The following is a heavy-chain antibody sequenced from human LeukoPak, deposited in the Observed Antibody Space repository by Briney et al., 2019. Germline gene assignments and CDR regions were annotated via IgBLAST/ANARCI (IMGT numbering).Heavy chain of an antibody. V-gene: IGHV3-7*01. J-gene: IGHJ4*02. Sequence: GGSLRLSCAASEFTFSAYWMSWVRQAPGKGLERVATVKQDGSEKYYMDSVKGRFTISRDNAKNSLYLQMNSLRTEDTAVYYCARGRVPSGYWGQGTLVTVSS. D-gene: IGHD3-10*01. CDR3: ARGRVPSGY. CDR2: VKQDGSEK. CDR1: EFTFSAYW.